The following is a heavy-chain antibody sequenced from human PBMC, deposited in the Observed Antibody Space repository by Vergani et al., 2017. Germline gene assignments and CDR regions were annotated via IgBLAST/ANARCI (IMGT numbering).Heavy chain of an antibody. Sequence: QVQLVQSGAEVKKPGASVKVSCKASGYTFTSYYMHWVRQAPGQGLEWMGIINPSGGSTSYAQKFQGRVTMTRDTSTSTVYMELSSLRSEDTAVYYCARDLEDIVVVPAQLPAYWSQGTLVTVSS. CDR2: INPSGGST. J-gene: IGHJ4*02. D-gene: IGHD2-2*01. CDR1: GYTFTSYY. CDR3: ARDLEDIVVVPAQLPAY. V-gene: IGHV1-46*01.